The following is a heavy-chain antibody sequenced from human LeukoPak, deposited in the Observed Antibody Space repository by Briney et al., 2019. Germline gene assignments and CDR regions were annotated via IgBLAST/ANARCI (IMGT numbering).Heavy chain of an antibody. J-gene: IGHJ4*02. CDR1: GGSISSVAYY. Sequence: SETLSLTCTVSGGSISSVAYYWPSIGQPPGQRRERIGSNYYSGTTHYNPSLKSRSTMSIDTSQHQFSLKLSSVPAADTAVYYCARLGTTTPWFHTYWGRGPLVTVSS. D-gene: IGHD3-10*01. CDR3: ARLGTTTPWFHTY. V-gene: IGHV4-39*01. CDR2: NYYSGTT.